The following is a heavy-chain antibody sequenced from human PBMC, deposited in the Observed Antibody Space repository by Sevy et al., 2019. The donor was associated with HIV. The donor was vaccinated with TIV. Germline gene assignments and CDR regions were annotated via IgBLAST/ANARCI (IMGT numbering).Heavy chain of an antibody. CDR2: INAISSNI. D-gene: IGHD2-15*01. CDR1: GFTFSSYA. CDR3: ARDLFSGGNAVYGY. J-gene: IGHJ4*02. Sequence: GGSLRLSCAASGFTFSSYAMNWVRQAPGKGLEWVSSINAISSNIYYADSVKGRFTSSRYNAQNSLYLQMNSVRAEDTAVYYCARDLFSGGNAVYGYWGQGTLVTVSS. V-gene: IGHV3-21*01.